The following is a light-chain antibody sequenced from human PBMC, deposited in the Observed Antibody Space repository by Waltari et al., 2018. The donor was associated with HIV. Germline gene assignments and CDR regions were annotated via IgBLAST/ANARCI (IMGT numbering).Light chain of an antibody. CDR1: SGSGPSPHY. CDR3: VLCFGGGMSYV. V-gene: IGLV8-61*01. CDR2: NTK. Sequence: QTVVTQEPSLSVSPGGTVTLTCRLKSGSGPSPHYPRWYRQTPGQTPRTLIYNTKTRSAGVPDRFSGSIVGTKAALTITGAQADDESDYYCVLCFGGGMSYVFGTGTRVTVL. J-gene: IGLJ1*01.